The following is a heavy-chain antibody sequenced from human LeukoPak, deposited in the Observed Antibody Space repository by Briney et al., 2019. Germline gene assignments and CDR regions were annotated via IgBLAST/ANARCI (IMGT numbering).Heavy chain of an antibody. CDR3: AKPLGNIVVVPAAPLGY. V-gene: IGHV3-23*01. CDR1: GFTFSSYA. J-gene: IGHJ4*02. D-gene: IGHD2-2*01. CDR2: ISGSGGST. Sequence: PGGSLRLSCAASGFTFSSYAMSWVRQAPGKGLEWVSAISGSGGSTYYADSVKGRFTISRDNSKNTLYPQMNSLRAEDTAVYYCAKPLGNIVVVPAAPLGYWGQGTLVTVSS.